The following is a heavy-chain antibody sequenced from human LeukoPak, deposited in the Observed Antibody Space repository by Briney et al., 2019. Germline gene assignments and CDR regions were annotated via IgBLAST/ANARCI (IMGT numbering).Heavy chain of an antibody. CDR2: ISGSGGST. CDR3: ARSSYYDFWSGYTVGAFDI. CDR1: GFTFSSYA. V-gene: IGHV3-23*01. Sequence: PGGSLRLSCAASGFTFSSYAMSWVRQAPGKGLEWVSAISGSGGSTYYADSVKGRFTISRDNSKNMLYLQMNSLRAEDTAVYYCARSSYYDFWSGYTVGAFDIWGQGTMVTVSS. J-gene: IGHJ3*02. D-gene: IGHD3-3*01.